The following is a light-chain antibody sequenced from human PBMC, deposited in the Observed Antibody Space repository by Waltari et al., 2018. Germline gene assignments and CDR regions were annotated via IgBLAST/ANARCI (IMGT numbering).Light chain of an antibody. CDR3: LQYDLHPWT. CDR1: QNINDW. J-gene: IGKJ1*01. Sequence: DIQMTQSPSPVPASVGDRVTLTCRASQNINDWLAWYQQKPGKAPKLLIHRASTLDSGAPSRFSGSGFGTEFTLTINSLQPDDFSTYYCLQYDLHPWTFCQGTQVQIK. CDR2: RAS. V-gene: IGKV1-5*03.